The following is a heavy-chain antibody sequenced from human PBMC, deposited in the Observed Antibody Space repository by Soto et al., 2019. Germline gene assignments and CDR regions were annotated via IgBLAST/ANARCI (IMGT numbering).Heavy chain of an antibody. V-gene: IGHV1-18*01. CDR1: GYTFTSYG. Sequence: ASVKVSCKASGYTFTSYGISWVRQAPGQGLEWMGWISANNANTNYTQKFQGRATISRDTSTSTAYMELTSLRSEDTAVYYCARYRTIAPVAFDIWGQGTMVTVPS. CDR3: ARYRTIAPVAFDI. J-gene: IGHJ3*02. D-gene: IGHD3-9*01. CDR2: ISANNANT.